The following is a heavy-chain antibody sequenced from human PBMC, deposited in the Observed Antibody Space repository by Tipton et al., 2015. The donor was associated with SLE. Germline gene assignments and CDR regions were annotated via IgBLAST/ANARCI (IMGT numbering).Heavy chain of an antibody. J-gene: IGHJ4*02. D-gene: IGHD6-13*01. Sequence: TLSLTCSVSGGSLGSYFWTWIRQPPGKGLEWIGCVYHTGSTYYNLSLKSRVTISVDTSKNQFSLKLNSVTAADTAMYYCARAAGQDGYTSSWTPFDYWGQGTLVTVSS. CDR3: ARAAGQDGYTSSWTPFDY. CDR1: GGSLGSYF. V-gene: IGHV4-59*08. CDR2: VYHTGST.